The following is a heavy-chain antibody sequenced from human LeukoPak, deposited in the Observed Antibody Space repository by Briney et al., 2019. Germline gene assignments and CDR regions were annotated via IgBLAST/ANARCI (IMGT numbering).Heavy chain of an antibody. CDR2: IYSGGST. J-gene: IGHJ4*02. CDR3: ARDRRWDSSSPLDY. CDR1: GFTVSSNY. Sequence: GGSLRLSCAASGFTVSSNYMSWVRQAPGKGLEWVSVIYSGGSTYYADSVKGRFTISRDNSKNTLYLQMNSLRAVDTAVYYCARDRRWDSSSPLDYWGQGTLVTVSS. D-gene: IGHD6-6*01. V-gene: IGHV3-66*02.